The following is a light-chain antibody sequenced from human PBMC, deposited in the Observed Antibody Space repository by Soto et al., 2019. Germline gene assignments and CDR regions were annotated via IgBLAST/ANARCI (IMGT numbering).Light chain of an antibody. CDR1: QNIYTS. Sequence: DIQMTQSPSSLSAFVGDRVTVTCRASQNIYTSLNWYQQKPGKAPTLLIFDSSNLQIGVPSRFSGSGSGTEYTLTIKNLQPEEFATYYCQESSSSFMWPFGQGTKVEI. V-gene: IGKV1-39*01. CDR2: DSS. J-gene: IGKJ1*01. CDR3: QESSSSFMWP.